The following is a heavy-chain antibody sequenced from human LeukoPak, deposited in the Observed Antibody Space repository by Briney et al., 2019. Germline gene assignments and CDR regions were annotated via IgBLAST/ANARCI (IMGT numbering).Heavy chain of an antibody. D-gene: IGHD1-26*01. CDR2: ISGSGGGT. CDR3: AKVIRELGSYYYGMDV. V-gene: IGHV3-23*01. CDR1: GFTFSSYA. J-gene: IGHJ6*02. Sequence: GGSLRLSCAASGFTFSSYAMSWVRQAPGKGLEWVSGISGSGGGTYYADSMKGRFTISRDNSKNTLYLQLNSLRAEDSAVYYCAKVIRELGSYYYGMDVWGQGTTVTVSS.